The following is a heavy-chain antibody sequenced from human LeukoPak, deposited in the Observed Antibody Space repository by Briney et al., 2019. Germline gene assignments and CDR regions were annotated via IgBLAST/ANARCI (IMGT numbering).Heavy chain of an antibody. Sequence: PGGSLRLSCAASGFTFSSYAMSWVRQAPGKGLEWASAISGSGGSTYYADSVKGRFTISRDNSKNTLYLQMNSPRAEDTAVYYCAKNPRSYDSSGYYYPDPWGQGTLVTVSS. CDR2: ISGSGGST. CDR3: AKNPRSYDSSGYYYPDP. CDR1: GFTFSSYA. D-gene: IGHD3-22*01. V-gene: IGHV3-23*01. J-gene: IGHJ5*02.